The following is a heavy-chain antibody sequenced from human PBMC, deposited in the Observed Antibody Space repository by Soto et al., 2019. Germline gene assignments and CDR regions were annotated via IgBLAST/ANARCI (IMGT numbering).Heavy chain of an antibody. D-gene: IGHD3-22*01. J-gene: IGHJ4*02. Sequence: GGSLRLSCAASGCTFSSYAMYWVRQAPGKGLEWVAVKSYDGSNKYYADSMQGRFTISRDNSKNTLYLQMNSLRAEDTDVYYCAKDPHYNSSGYTDYWGQGTLVTVSS. CDR3: AKDPHYNSSGYTDY. V-gene: IGHV3-30-3*01. CDR1: GCTFSSYA. CDR2: KSYDGSNK.